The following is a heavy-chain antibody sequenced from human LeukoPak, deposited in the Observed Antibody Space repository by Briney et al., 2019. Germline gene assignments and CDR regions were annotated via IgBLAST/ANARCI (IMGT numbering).Heavy chain of an antibody. J-gene: IGHJ6*03. Sequence: PSETLSLTCVVYGGSFSGYYWSCIRQAPGKGLEWIGENSHGGITKYNPSLTSRVTISVDSSKKQLSLNLTSVTAADTAVYYCARGIAVAVDYYYYYMDVWGKGNTVTVSS. CDR1: GGSFSGYY. CDR3: ARGIAVAVDYYYYYMDV. D-gene: IGHD6-19*01. CDR2: NSHGGIT. V-gene: IGHV4-34*01.